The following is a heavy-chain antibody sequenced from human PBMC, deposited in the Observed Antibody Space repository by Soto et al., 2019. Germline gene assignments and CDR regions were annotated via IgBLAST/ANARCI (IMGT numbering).Heavy chain of an antibody. CDR2: TYYRSKWYN. CDR3: ARHRDYGEASTLGWFDP. CDR1: GDSVSSNSAA. J-gene: IGHJ5*02. D-gene: IGHD4-17*01. Sequence: SQTLSLTCAISGDSVSSNSAAWNWIRQSPSRGLEWLGRTYYRSKWYNDYAVSVKSRITINPDTSKNQFSLKLSSVTAADTGVYYCARHRDYGEASTLGWFDPWGQGTLVTVSS. V-gene: IGHV6-1*01.